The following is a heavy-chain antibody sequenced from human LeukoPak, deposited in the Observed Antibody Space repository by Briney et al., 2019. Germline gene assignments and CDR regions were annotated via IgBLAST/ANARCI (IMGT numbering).Heavy chain of an antibody. V-gene: IGHV4-34*01. Sequence: SETLSLTCAVYGGSFSGYYWSWIRQPPGKGLEWIGEINHSGSTNYNPSLKSRVTISVDTSKNQFSLKLSPVTAADTAVYYCARDERYWGQGTLVTVSS. CDR2: INHSGST. CDR3: ARDERY. CDR1: GGSFSGYY. J-gene: IGHJ4*02.